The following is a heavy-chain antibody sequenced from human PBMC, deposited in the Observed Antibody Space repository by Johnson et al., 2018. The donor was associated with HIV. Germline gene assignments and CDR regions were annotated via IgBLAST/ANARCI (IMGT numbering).Heavy chain of an antibody. V-gene: IGHV3-30-3*01. J-gene: IGHJ3*02. D-gene: IGHD2-15*01. CDR3: ARPHPVGGGSWWYLGAFDI. CDR1: GFTFSSYA. Sequence: QVQLVESGGGVVQPGRSLRLSCAASGFTFSSYAMHWVRQAPGKGLEWVAVISYDGSNKYYADSVKGRFTISRVNSKNTLYLQMNSLRAEDAAVYYCARPHPVGGGSWWYLGAFDIWGQGTMVTVSS. CDR2: ISYDGSNK.